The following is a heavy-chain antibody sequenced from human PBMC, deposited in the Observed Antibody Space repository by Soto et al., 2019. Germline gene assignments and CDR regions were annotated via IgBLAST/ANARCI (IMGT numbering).Heavy chain of an antibody. Sequence: EVQVLESGGNLVQRGGSLRLSCAASGFTFSNYAMTWVRQGPGMGLEWVSAISGSGGNIYYADSVKGRFTISRDNSENTLYLQMTSLRAEDTAVYYCVKAGDVSGHSHEYYYYMDVWGKGTTVTVSS. J-gene: IGHJ6*03. CDR1: GFTFSNYA. V-gene: IGHV3-23*01. CDR2: ISGSGGNI. CDR3: VKAGDVSGHSHEYYYYMDV. D-gene: IGHD3-10*01.